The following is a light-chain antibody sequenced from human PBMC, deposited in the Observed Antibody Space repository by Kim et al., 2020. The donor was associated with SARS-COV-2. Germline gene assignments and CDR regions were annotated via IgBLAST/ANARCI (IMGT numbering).Light chain of an antibody. V-gene: IGKV3-15*01. CDR3: QQYNSWPPLT. J-gene: IGKJ4*01. Sequence: SPGEGVTLACRASQSVDSNLAWYQQKPGQAPRLLIYGASSRATGIPARFRGSGSETEFTLTISSLQSEDVAVYYCQQYNSWPPLTFGGGTKVEIK. CDR1: QSVDSN. CDR2: GAS.